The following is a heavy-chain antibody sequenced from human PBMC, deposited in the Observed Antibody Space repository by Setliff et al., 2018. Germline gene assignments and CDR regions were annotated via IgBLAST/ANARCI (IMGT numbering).Heavy chain of an antibody. CDR2: NSA. D-gene: IGHD2-2*01. V-gene: IGHV1-18*04. Sequence: ASVKVSCKASGYTFTGHYIHWVRQAPGQGLEWMGWNSAYAQKFQGRVTMTTDTPTSTAYMELRSLRSDDTAVYYCARGPPDFVVVPAAAKFDFWGQGTLVTVSS. J-gene: IGHJ4*02. CDR1: GYTFTGHY. CDR3: ARGPPDFVVVPAAAKFDF.